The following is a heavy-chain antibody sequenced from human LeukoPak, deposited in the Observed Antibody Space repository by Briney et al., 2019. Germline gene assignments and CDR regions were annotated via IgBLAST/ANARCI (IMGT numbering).Heavy chain of an antibody. V-gene: IGHV3-30-3*01. D-gene: IGHD5-18*01. CDR3: ASISVDTEVDYHYYGMDV. CDR1: GFTFSSYA. J-gene: IGHJ6*02. Sequence: PGGSLRLSCAASGFTFSSYAMHWVRQAPGKGLEWVAVISYDGSNKYYADSVKRRFTISRDNSKNTLYLQMNSLRAEDTAVYYCASISVDTEVDYHYYGMDVWGQGTTVTVSS. CDR2: ISYDGSNK.